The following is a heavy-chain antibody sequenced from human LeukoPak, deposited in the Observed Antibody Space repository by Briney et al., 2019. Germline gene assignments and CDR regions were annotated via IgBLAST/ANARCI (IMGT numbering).Heavy chain of an antibody. Sequence: SETLSLTCTVSGGSIGSNYWTWIRQPPGKGLEYIGYIYYTGATNYNPSLKSRVAISVDTSKNQFSLKMTSVTAADTAVYFCAKYGNSGWVIDNWGQGTLVTVSS. D-gene: IGHD6-19*01. CDR3: AKYGNSGWVIDN. CDR1: GGSIGSNY. CDR2: IYYTGAT. V-gene: IGHV4-59*08. J-gene: IGHJ4*02.